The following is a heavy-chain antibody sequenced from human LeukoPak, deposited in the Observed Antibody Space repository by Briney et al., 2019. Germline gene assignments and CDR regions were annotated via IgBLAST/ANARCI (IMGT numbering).Heavy chain of an antibody. V-gene: IGHV3-53*01. CDR1: GFTVSSTY. D-gene: IGHD3-3*01. CDR2: IYSGGDT. Sequence: PGGSLRLSCAASGFTVSSTYMSWVRQAPGKGLEWVSVIYSGGDTYYADSVKGRFTISRDNSKNTLYLQMNSLRAEDTAVYYCAKTGDDFWSGYLAQFDYWGQGTLVTVSS. CDR3: AKTGDDFWSGYLAQFDY. J-gene: IGHJ4*02.